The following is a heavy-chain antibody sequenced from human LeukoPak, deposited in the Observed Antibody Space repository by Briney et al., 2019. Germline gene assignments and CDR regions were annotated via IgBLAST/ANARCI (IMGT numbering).Heavy chain of an antibody. D-gene: IGHD3-9*01. V-gene: IGHV3-23*01. J-gene: IGHJ4*02. CDR1: GFTFSSYA. Sequence: GGSLRLSCVASGFTFSSYAMSWVRQAPGKGLEWVSSISGSGGSTYYADSVKGRFTISRDNSKNTLYLQMNSLRAEDTAVYYCAKEGRYFGWLPFDYWGQGTLVTVSS. CDR2: ISGSGGST. CDR3: AKEGRYFGWLPFDY.